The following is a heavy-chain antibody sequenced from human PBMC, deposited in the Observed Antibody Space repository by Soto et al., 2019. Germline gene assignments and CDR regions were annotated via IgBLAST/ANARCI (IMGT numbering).Heavy chain of an antibody. V-gene: IGHV1-3*04. D-gene: IGHD6-6*01. CDR2: INTGNGDT. CDR3: ARIEYYYYGMDV. J-gene: IGHJ6*02. Sequence: ASVKVSCKASGYTFASYAIHWVRQAPGQRLEWMGWINTGNGDTKYSQKFQGRFTISRDTSANQVSMELSSLRSEDTAVYYCARIEYYYYGMDVWGQGTTVTVSS. CDR1: GYTFASYA.